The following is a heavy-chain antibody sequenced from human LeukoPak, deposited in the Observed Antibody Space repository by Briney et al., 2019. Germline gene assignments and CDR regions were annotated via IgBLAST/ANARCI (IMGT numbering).Heavy chain of an antibody. CDR3: ARHPRAGSSNYFDY. J-gene: IGHJ4*02. V-gene: IGHV4-39*01. D-gene: IGHD6-19*01. Sequence: GSIYYSGITYYNPSLKSRVTISVDTSKNHFSLKLSSVTAADTAVYYCARHPRAGSSNYFDYWGQGTLVTVSS. CDR2: IYYSGIT.